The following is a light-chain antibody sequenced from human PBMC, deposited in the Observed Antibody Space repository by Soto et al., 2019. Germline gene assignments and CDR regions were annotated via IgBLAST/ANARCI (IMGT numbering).Light chain of an antibody. Sequence: ELVLTQSPGTLSLSPGERATLSCRASQSVRSSHLAWYRQKPGQAPRLLIYGASTRATGIPDRFSGSGSGTDFTLTISRLEPEDFAVYYCQQYGTTPMYTFGQGTKLEIK. J-gene: IGKJ2*01. V-gene: IGKV3-20*01. CDR3: QQYGTTPMYT. CDR1: QSVRSSH. CDR2: GAS.